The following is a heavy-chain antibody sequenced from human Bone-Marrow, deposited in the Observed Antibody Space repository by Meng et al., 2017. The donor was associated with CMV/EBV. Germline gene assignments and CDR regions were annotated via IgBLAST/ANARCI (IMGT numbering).Heavy chain of an antibody. CDR3: ARDLQYCGSTSCYDDCFDP. CDR2: ISAYNGDT. Sequence: ASVKVSCKASGYTFTSYGISWVRQAPGQGFEWMGWISAYNGDTNYARNLRGRVTMTTDTSTTTAYMELRSLRSDDTAVYYCARDLQYCGSTSCYDDCFDPWGQGNLVTVSS. V-gene: IGHV1-18*01. J-gene: IGHJ5*02. D-gene: IGHD2-2*01. CDR1: GYTFTSYG.